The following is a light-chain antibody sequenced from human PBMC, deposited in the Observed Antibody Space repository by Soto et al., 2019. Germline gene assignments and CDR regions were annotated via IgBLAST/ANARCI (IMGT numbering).Light chain of an antibody. J-gene: IGKJ1*01. V-gene: IGKV3-20*01. CDR1: QSFRGL. CDR3: QQYGSSPRT. CDR2: GAS. Sequence: EVVLTHSPVTLSLSPGERATLSCRASQSFRGLLAWYQQKPGQAPRLLIYGASTRATGIPARFSGSGSGTEFTLTISRLEPEDFAVYYCQQYGSSPRTFGQGTKVDIK.